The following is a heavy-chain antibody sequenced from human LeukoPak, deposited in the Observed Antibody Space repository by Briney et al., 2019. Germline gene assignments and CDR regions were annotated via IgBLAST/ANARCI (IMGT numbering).Heavy chain of an antibody. J-gene: IGHJ4*02. CDR2: INHSGST. D-gene: IGHD1-26*01. Sequence: SETLSLTCAVYGGSFSGYYWSWIRQPPGKGLEWIGEINHSGSTNYNPSLKSRVTISVDTSKNQFSLKLSSVTAADTAVYYCARGQGGATSFDYWSQGTLVTVSS. CDR3: ARGQGGATSFDY. V-gene: IGHV4-34*01. CDR1: GGSFSGYY.